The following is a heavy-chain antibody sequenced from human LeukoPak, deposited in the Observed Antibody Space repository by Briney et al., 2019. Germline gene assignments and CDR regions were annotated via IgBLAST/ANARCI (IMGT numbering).Heavy chain of an antibody. CDR3: ARDLAAAGFLDY. CDR2: IKQDGSEK. D-gene: IGHD6-13*01. Sequence: PGGSLRLTCAASGLTFSSYWMGWVRQAPGKGLEWVAIIKQDGSEKYYVDSVKGRFTISRDDAKNSLYLQMNSLRAEDTAVYYCARDLAAAGFLDYWGQGTLVTVSS. J-gene: IGHJ4*02. CDR1: GLTFSSYW. V-gene: IGHV3-7*01.